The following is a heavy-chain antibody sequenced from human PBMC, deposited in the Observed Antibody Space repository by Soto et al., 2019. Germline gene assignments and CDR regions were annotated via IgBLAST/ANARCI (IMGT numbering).Heavy chain of an antibody. CDR1: GGSISSGDYY. D-gene: IGHD2-8*01. V-gene: IGHV4-31*03. CDR2: IFYSGNT. CDR3: ARLYCTNGVCYLSWFDP. Sequence: TLSLTCTVSGGSISSGDYYWSWIRQHPGKGLEWIGYIFYSGNTYYNPSLKSRVTISVDTSKNQFSLKLSSVTAADTAVYYCARLYCTNGVCYLSWFDPWGQGTLVTVSS. J-gene: IGHJ5*02.